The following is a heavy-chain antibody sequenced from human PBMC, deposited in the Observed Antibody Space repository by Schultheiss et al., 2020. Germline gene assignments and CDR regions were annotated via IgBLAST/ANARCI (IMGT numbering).Heavy chain of an antibody. CDR3: AKDQLGLRFLEWGLVPFDY. CDR1: GFTFSSYW. Sequence: GESLKISCAASGFTFSSYWMSWVRQAPGKGLEWVAVISYDGSNKYYADSVKGRFTISRDNSKNTLYLQMNSLRAEDTAVYYCAKDQLGLRFLEWGLVPFDYWGQGTLVTVYS. V-gene: IGHV3-30*18. D-gene: IGHD3-3*01. J-gene: IGHJ4*02. CDR2: ISYDGSNK.